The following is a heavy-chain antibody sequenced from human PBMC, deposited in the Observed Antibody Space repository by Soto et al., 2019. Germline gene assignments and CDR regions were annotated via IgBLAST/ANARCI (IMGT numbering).Heavy chain of an antibody. V-gene: IGHV4-4*07. CDR2: IYTSGST. CDR1: GGSISSYY. CDR3: ARVSTDTAMVNGYYYYRMEV. J-gene: IGHJ6*02. D-gene: IGHD5-18*01. Sequence: SETLSLTCTVSGGSISSYYWSWIRQPAGKGLEWIGRIYTSGSTNYNPSLKSRVTMTVDTSKNQFSLKLSSVTAADTAVYYCARVSTDTAMVNGYYYYRMEVWGQGTTVTVSS.